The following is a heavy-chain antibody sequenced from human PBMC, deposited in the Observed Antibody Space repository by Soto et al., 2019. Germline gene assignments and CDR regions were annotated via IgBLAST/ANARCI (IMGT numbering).Heavy chain of an antibody. V-gene: IGHV4-4*02. CDR2: VYHSGTT. CDR3: ARRGYYDTSGSNDAFHI. Sequence: SETLSLTCAVSGGSINSNDWWTWVRQPPGKGLEWIGEVYHSGTTNYNPSLKSRVTISVDKSKNQFSLKLSSVTAADTAVYYCARRGYYDTSGSNDAFHIWGRGTMVTVSS. J-gene: IGHJ3*02. CDR1: GGSINSNDW. D-gene: IGHD3-22*01.